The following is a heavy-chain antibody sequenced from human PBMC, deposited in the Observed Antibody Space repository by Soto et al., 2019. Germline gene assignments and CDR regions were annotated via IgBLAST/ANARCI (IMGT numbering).Heavy chain of an antibody. V-gene: IGHV4-39*01. J-gene: IGHJ4*02. CDR1: GDSINSDNYY. CDR2: IYYRGST. Sequence: QLQLQESGPGLVKPSETLSLTCSVSGDSINSDNYYWGWIRQPPGKGLEWIGSIYYRGSTYYNPSLKTRVTISLDKSKSQFSLKLNSVTAADSAVSFCARLEGLTSISYYFDYWGQGTLVTVSS. CDR3: ARLEGLTSISYYFDY. D-gene: IGHD2-21*02.